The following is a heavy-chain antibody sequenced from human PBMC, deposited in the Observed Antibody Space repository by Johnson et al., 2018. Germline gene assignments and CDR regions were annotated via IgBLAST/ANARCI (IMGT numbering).Heavy chain of an antibody. CDR2: ISYTGST. D-gene: IGHD3-10*01. J-gene: IGHJ6*03. Sequence: QVQLQESGPGLVKPSETLSLTCTVSGGSISSYYWSWIRQPPGKGLEWIGYISYTGSTNYNPSLKNRVTISVDTSKNQFSLKMSSVTAADTAVYYCARVRQSYYDYYMDVWGKGTTVTVSS. CDR1: GGSISSYY. V-gene: IGHV4-59*01. CDR3: ARVRQSYYDYYMDV.